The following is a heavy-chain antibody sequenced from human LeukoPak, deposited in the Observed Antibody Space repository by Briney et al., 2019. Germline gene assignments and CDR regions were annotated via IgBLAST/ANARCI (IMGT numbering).Heavy chain of an antibody. D-gene: IGHD6-13*01. CDR1: GDSISSGSYY. CDR3: AREEAAAGRGFDY. J-gene: IGHJ4*02. Sequence: PSETLSLTCTVSGDSISSGSYYWSWIRQHPGRGLEWIGYIYHSGSTYYNPSLKSRVTISVDRSKNQFSLKLSSVTAADTAVYYCAREEAAAGRGFDYWGQGTLVTVSS. V-gene: IGHV4-30-2*01. CDR2: IYHSGST.